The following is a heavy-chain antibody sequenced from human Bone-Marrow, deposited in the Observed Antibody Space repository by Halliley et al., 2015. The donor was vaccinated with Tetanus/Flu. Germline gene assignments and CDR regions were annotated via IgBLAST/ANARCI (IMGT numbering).Heavy chain of an antibody. J-gene: IGHJ4*02. Sequence: WVSSISSSATKTYYADSVKGRFTISRDNAKNSLYLQMNNLRAEDTAAYYCARDPIDVTGGGSFDYWGQGTLVTVSS. CDR3: ARDPIDVTGGGSFDY. V-gene: IGHV3-21*01. D-gene: IGHD2-8*02. CDR2: ISSSATKT.